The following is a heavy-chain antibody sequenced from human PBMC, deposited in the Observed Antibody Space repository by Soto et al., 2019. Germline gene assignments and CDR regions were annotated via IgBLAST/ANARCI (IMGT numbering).Heavy chain of an antibody. CDR2: IYYSGST. CDR3: ARGSGTTVTTSWFDP. D-gene: IGHD4-17*01. Sequence: SETLSLTCTVSGGSISSYYWSWIRQPPGKGLEWIGYIYYSGSTNYNPSLKSRVTISVDTSKNQFSLKLSSVTAADTAVYYCARGSGTTVTTSWFDPWGQGTLVTVSS. J-gene: IGHJ5*02. CDR1: GGSISSYY. V-gene: IGHV4-59*12.